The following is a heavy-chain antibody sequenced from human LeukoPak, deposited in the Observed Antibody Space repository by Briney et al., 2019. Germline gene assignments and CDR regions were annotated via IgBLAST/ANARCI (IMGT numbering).Heavy chain of an antibody. CDR3: ATPLRDIVVVPAARDYYYYGMDV. J-gene: IGHJ6*02. Sequence: SETLSLTCTVSGGSISSGAYYWSWVRQHPGKGLDWIGYIGYTGDTYYNPSLRSRVTISLDTSKTQFSLRLSSVTAADTAVYYCATPLRDIVVVPAARDYYYYGMDVWGQGTTVTVSS. D-gene: IGHD2-2*01. V-gene: IGHV4-31*03. CDR2: IGYTGDT. CDR1: GGSISSGAYY.